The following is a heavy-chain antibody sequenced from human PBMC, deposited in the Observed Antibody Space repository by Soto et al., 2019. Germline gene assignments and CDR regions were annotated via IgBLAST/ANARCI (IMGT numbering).Heavy chain of an antibody. V-gene: IGHV2-5*02. D-gene: IGHD1-7*01. CDR2: IYWDDDK. J-gene: IGHJ4*02. CDR1: GFSLGTSGVG. Sequence: GPTLVNPTQTLTLTCTFSGFSLGTSGVGVGWVRQPPGKALEWLVIIYWDDDKRYSPFLRNRLTITKDTSKNQVVLTMTNVDPVDTATYSCAHRRIGVSQWNYGDFDYWGQGILVTVSS. CDR3: AHRRIGVSQWNYGDFDY.